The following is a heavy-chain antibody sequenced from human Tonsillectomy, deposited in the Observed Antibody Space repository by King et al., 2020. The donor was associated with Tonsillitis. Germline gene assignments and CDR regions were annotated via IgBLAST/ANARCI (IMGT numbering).Heavy chain of an antibody. CDR1: GDSIRNNY. CDR3: ARKAREFDS. V-gene: IGHV4-59*08. Sequence: VQLQESGPGLVKPSETLSLTCTVSGDSIRNNYWSWVRQSPGKGLDWIGYISYSGDSGYNPSLESRVAISVDPSKNPFSLKVSSVTAADTAIYYCARKAREFDSWGQGSLVTVSP. J-gene: IGHJ5*01. CDR2: ISYSGDS.